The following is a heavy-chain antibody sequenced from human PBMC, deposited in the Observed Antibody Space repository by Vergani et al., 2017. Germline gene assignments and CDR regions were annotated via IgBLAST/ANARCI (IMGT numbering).Heavy chain of an antibody. Sequence: QVQLQESGPGLVKPSQTLSLTCTVSGGSISSYYWSWIRQPPGKGLEWIGYIYYSGSTTYNPPLKSRVTISVYTSKNQFFLKLSSVTAADTAVYCCARAPRSGSYYVYWGQGTLVTVSS. V-gene: IGHV4-59*01. CDR1: GGSISSYY. D-gene: IGHD1-26*01. J-gene: IGHJ4*02. CDR2: IYYSGST. CDR3: ARAPRSGSYYVY.